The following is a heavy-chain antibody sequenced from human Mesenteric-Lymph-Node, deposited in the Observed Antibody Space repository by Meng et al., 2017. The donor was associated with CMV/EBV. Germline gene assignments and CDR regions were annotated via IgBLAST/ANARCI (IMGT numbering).Heavy chain of an antibody. CDR1: GGSISSGGYY. CDR2: IYYSGST. V-gene: IGHV4-31*03. Sequence: LRLSCTVSGGSISSGGYYWSWIRQHPGKGLEWIGYIYYSGSTYYNPSLKSRVTISVDTSKNQFSLKLSSVTAADTAVYYCARSSSYDFWSGYYTGWDYWGQGTLVTVSS. CDR3: ARSSSYDFWSGYYTGWDY. D-gene: IGHD3-3*01. J-gene: IGHJ4*02.